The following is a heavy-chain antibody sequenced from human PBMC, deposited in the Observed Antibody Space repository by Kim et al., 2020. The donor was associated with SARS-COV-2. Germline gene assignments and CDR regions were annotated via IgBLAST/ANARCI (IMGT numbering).Heavy chain of an antibody. V-gene: IGHV3-33*01. Sequence: GGSLRLSCAASGFTFSSYGMHWVRQAPGKGLEWVAVIWYDGSNKYYADSVKGRFTISRDNSKNTLYLQMNSLRAEDTAVYYCARVRGYWSIDYWGQGTLVTVSS. J-gene: IGHJ4*02. D-gene: IGHD3-22*01. CDR2: IWYDGSNK. CDR1: GFTFSSYG. CDR3: ARVRGYWSIDY.